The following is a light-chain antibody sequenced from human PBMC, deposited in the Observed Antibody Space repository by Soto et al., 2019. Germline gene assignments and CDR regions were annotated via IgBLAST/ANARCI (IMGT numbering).Light chain of an antibody. CDR3: CSYAGGSTLV. CDR2: EVD. J-gene: IGLJ2*01. CDR1: SNDVGTYNL. Sequence: QSVLTQPASVSGSPGHTITISCTGTSNDVGTYNLVSWFQQHPGKAPKLLIYEVDKWPSGISDRFSGFKSGNTASLTISGLQAEDEADYYCCSYAGGSTLVFGGGTKVTVL. V-gene: IGLV2-23*02.